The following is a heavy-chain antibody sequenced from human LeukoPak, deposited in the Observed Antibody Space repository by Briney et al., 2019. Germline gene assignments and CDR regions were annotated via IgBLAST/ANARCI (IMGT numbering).Heavy chain of an antibody. D-gene: IGHD5-18*01. CDR3: ARGTHSYGYRVNYYYGMDV. J-gene: IGHJ6*02. CDR1: GFTFSSYA. V-gene: IGHV4-34*01. CDR2: INHSGST. Sequence: GSLRLSCAASGFTFSSYAMSWIRQPPGKGLEWIGEINHSGSTNYNPSLKSRVTISVDTSKNQFSLKLSSVTAADTAVYYCARGTHSYGYRVNYYYGMDVWGQGTTVTVSS.